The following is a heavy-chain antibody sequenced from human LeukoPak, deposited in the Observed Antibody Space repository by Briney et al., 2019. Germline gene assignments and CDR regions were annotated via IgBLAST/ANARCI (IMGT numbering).Heavy chain of an antibody. Sequence: SETLSLTCAVYGGSFSGYYWSWIRQPPGKGLEWIGEINHSGSTNYNPSLKSRVTISVDTSKNQFSLKLSSVTAADTAVYYCARGRIELGPYYFDYWGQGTLVTVSS. D-gene: IGHD1-26*01. J-gene: IGHJ4*02. CDR3: ARGRIELGPYYFDY. CDR1: GGSFSGYY. CDR2: INHSGST. V-gene: IGHV4-34*01.